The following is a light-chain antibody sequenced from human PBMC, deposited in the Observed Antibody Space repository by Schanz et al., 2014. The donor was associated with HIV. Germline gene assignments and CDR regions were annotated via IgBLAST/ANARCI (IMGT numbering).Light chain of an antibody. CDR1: SSDIGDDNY. V-gene: IGLV2-14*03. CDR2: DVN. Sequence: QSALTQPASVSGSPGQSITLSCAGSSSDIGDDNYVSWYQQHAGAAPKLIIYDVNERPSGVPDRFSGSKSGTSASLAISGLQSEDEADYYCAAWDDSLNGPVFGGGTKLTVL. J-gene: IGLJ3*02. CDR3: AAWDDSLNGPV.